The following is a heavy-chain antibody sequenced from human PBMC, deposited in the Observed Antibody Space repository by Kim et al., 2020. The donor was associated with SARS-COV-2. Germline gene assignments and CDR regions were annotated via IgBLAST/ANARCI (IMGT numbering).Heavy chain of an antibody. V-gene: IGHV3-74*01. D-gene: IGHD3-9*01. Sequence: SVKGRLTISRDHAKNALYLQMNSLRAEDTAVYYCASGAPYYDVLIGYCDYWGQGTLVTVSS. J-gene: IGHJ4*02. CDR3: ASGAPYYDVLIGYCDY.